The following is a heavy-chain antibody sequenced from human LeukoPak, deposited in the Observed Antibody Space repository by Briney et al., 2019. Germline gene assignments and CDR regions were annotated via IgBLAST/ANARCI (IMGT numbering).Heavy chain of an antibody. J-gene: IGHJ4*02. Sequence: GASVKASCKASGGTFSSYAISWVRQAPGQGLEWMGGIIPIFGTANYAQKFQGRVTITADESTSTAYMELSSLRSEDTAVYYCARGPSITGTEDYWGQGTLVTVSS. CDR3: ARGPSITGTEDY. V-gene: IGHV1-69*13. D-gene: IGHD1-7*01. CDR1: GGTFSSYA. CDR2: IIPIFGTA.